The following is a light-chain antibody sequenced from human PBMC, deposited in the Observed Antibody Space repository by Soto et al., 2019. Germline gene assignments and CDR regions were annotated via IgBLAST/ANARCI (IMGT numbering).Light chain of an antibody. CDR1: PSVTYY. V-gene: IGKV3-11*01. Sequence: DSPSVTYYLARYHKNPGQGPRLLIYDASTRATGIPARFSGSGSGTDFTRTISSLACEDFPVYCCQQRSIWPLTFGGGTKV. CDR2: DAS. CDR3: QQRSIWPLT. J-gene: IGKJ4*01.